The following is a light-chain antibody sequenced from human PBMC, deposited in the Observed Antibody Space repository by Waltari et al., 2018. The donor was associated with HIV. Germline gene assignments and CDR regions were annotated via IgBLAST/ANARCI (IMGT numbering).Light chain of an antibody. J-gene: IGLJ1*01. Sequence: SSILTQPPSVSVAPGKTASITCGGNNIGSHSVHWYQQKPGQAPVLVIYYNDDRPSGIPERFSGSKSGNTATLTISRVEAGDEADYYCQLWDTSTDHYVFGTGTKVTVL. CDR1: NIGSHS. V-gene: IGLV3-21*04. CDR2: YND. CDR3: QLWDTSTDHYV.